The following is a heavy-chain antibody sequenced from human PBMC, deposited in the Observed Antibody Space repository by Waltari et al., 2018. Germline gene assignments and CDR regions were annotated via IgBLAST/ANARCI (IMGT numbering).Heavy chain of an antibody. D-gene: IGHD3-3*01. J-gene: IGHJ4*02. V-gene: IGHV1-8*02. CDR1: GYPFSDYD. CDR3: ARVHYDFWSGYYI. CDR2: INPKSGNT. Sequence: QMQLVQSGAEVKKPGASVTVSCKASGYPFSDYDINWVRQATGHGLDWMGWINPKSGNTVSAQNFQDRVTITRDPSTSTVYMELSSLRSDDAAVYYCARVHYDFWSGYYIWGQGTLVTVPS.